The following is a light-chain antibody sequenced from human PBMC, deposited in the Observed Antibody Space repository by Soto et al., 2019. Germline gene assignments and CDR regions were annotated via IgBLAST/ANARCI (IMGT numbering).Light chain of an antibody. CDR1: QSVSSSY. V-gene: IGKV3-20*01. CDR2: GAS. J-gene: IGKJ1*01. Sequence: IVMTQSPATLSVSPGERATLSCKASQSVSSSYLAWYQQKPGQAPRLLIYGASSRATGIPDRFSGSGSGTDFTLTISRLEPEDFAVYYCQQYGSSLTWTFGQGTKVDI. CDR3: QQYGSSLTWT.